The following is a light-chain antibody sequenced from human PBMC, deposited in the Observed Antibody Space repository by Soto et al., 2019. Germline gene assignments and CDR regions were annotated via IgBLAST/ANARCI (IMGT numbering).Light chain of an antibody. CDR2: EVT. CDR1: SSDVGGYNY. CDR3: SSFAGGGNPVL. Sequence: QSVLTQPPSASGSLGQSVTISCTGTSSDVGGYNYVSWHQQHPGKAPKVMIYEVTKRPPGVPDRFSGSKSGNTASLTVSGLQAEDEADNYCSSFAGGGNPVLLGGGTKVTVL. J-gene: IGLJ2*01. V-gene: IGLV2-8*01.